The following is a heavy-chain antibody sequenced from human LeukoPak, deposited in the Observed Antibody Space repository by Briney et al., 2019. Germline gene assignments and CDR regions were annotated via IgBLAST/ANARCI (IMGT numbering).Heavy chain of an antibody. CDR2: IYPGDSDT. D-gene: IGHD5-24*01. V-gene: IGHV5-51*01. J-gene: IGHJ4*02. CDR3: ARHIEMATTSLYYFDY. Sequence: GESLKISCKGSGYSFTSYWIGWVRQMPGKGLEWMGIIYPGDSDTRYSPSFQGQVTISADKSISTAYLQWSSLKASDTAMYYCARHIEMATTSLYYFDYWGQGTLVTVSS. CDR1: GYSFTSYW.